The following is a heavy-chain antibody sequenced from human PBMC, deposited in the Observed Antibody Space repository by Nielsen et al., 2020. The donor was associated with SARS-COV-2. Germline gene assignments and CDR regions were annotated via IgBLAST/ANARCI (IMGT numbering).Heavy chain of an antibody. D-gene: IGHD2-2*01. V-gene: IGHV1-2*06. CDR2: INPNSGGT. CDR1: GYTFTGYY. Sequence: ASVKVSCKASGYTFTGYYMHWVRQAPGQGLEWMGRINPNSGGTNYAQKFQGRVTMTRDTSISTAYMKLSRLRSDDTAVYYCAREPRYCSSTSCQRYYGMDVWGQGTTVTVSS. CDR3: AREPRYCSSTSCQRYYGMDV. J-gene: IGHJ6*02.